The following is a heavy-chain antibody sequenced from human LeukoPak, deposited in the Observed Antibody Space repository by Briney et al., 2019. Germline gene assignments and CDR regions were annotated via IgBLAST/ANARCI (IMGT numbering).Heavy chain of an antibody. CDR3: ARFFGSQLRSGKYFYMDV. Sequence: SETLSLTCTVSGGSISSYYWSWIRQPPGKGLEWIGYIYYSGSTDYNPSLKSRVTISVDTSKNQFSLRLSSVTAADTAVYYCARFFGSQLRSGKYFYMDVWGKGTMVTVSS. D-gene: IGHD3-10*01. CDR2: IYYSGST. V-gene: IGHV4-59*01. J-gene: IGHJ6*03. CDR1: GGSISSYY.